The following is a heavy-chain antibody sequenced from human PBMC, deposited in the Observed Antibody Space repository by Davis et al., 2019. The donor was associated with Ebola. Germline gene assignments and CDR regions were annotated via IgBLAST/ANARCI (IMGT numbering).Heavy chain of an antibody. CDR3: ARHPLGVVAATGYGMDV. V-gene: IGHV5-51*01. CDR1: GYSFTSYW. J-gene: IGHJ6*02. Sequence: KVSCKGSGYSFTSYWIDWVRQMPGKGLEWMGIIYPGDSDTRYSPSFQGQVTISADKSISTAYLQWSSLKASDTAMYYCARHPLGVVAATGYGMDVWGQGTTVTVSS. CDR2: IYPGDSDT. D-gene: IGHD2-15*01.